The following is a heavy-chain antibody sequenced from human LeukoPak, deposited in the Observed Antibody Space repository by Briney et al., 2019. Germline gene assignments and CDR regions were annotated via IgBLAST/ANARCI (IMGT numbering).Heavy chain of an antibody. V-gene: IGHV1-2*02. CDR2: INPNSGGT. CDR1: GYTFTSYD. Sequence: ASVKVSCKASGYTFTSYDINWVRQAPGQGLEWMGWINPNSGGTNYAQKFQGRVTMTRDTSISTAYMELSRLRSDDTAVYYCARAPPLYSGYDFPFDYWGQGTLVTVSS. CDR3: ARAPPLYSGYDFPFDY. J-gene: IGHJ4*02. D-gene: IGHD5-12*01.